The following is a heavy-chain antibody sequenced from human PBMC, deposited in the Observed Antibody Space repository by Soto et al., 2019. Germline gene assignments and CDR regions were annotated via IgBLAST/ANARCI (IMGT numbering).Heavy chain of an antibody. CDR2: ISSTSSPI. CDR1: GFTFSAYS. Sequence: EVQMVESGGGLVRPGGSLRLSCAASGFTFSAYSINWVRQAPGKGLEWVSSISSTSSPIFYAESVRGRFTISRDNAKNSLYLQMNGLRAEDTAVYYCVRGGSGATSGDLFDAWGHGTLVTVSS. J-gene: IGHJ3*01. D-gene: IGHD3-10*01. V-gene: IGHV3-21*02. CDR3: VRGGSGATSGDLFDA.